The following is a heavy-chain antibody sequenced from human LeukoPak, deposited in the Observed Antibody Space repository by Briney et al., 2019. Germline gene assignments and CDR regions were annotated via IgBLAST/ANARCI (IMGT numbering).Heavy chain of an antibody. CDR1: GCNSNKYD. V-gene: IGHV3-23*01. D-gene: IGHD6-19*01. Sequence: GGPLRLSRAASGCNSNKYDVTLARQPRERGLEWVSTITGRSDKTYYTDSMKGRFVTSRDNSKDTLDLQMNSLSAEDTALYYCAKGGWLDDLGQGALVTVSS. J-gene: IGHJ4*02. CDR2: ITGRSDKT. CDR3: AKGGWLDD.